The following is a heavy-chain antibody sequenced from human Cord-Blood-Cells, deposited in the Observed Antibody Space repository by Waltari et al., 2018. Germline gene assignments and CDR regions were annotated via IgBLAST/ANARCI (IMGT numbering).Heavy chain of an antibody. J-gene: IGHJ3*02. CDR3: ARDKGIRYSGSYYAFDI. CDR1: GYTFTGYY. CDR2: VDPNSGCE. V-gene: IGHV1-2*02. D-gene: IGHD1-26*01. Sequence: QVQLVQSGAEVKKPGASVKVSCKASGYTFTGYYMHWVRQAPGQGLEWVGWVDPNSGCENNAQKVQGRVTMTRDTSISTADMELSRLRADDTAVDYCARDKGIRYSGSYYAFDIWGQGTMVTVSS.